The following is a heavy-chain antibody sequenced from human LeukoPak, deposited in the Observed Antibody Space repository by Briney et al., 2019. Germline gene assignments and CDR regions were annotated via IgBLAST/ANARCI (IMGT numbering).Heavy chain of an antibody. CDR3: ARDCTNGVCSDY. Sequence: GGSLRLSCTASGFTFSSYVMSWVRQAPGKGLEWVSVIYSGGSTYYADSVKGRFIISRDNSKNTLYLQMNSLRAEDTAVYYCARDCTNGVCSDYWGQGTLVTVSS. D-gene: IGHD2-8*01. CDR1: GFTFSSYV. CDR2: IYSGGST. V-gene: IGHV3-53*01. J-gene: IGHJ4*02.